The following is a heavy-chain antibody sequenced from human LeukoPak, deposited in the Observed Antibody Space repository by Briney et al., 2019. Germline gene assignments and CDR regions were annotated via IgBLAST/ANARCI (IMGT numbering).Heavy chain of an antibody. CDR3: ARDKNVVGATYYFDY. CDR2: IIPILGIA. J-gene: IGHJ4*02. D-gene: IGHD1-26*01. CDR1: GGTFSSYA. V-gene: IGHV1-69*04. Sequence: SVKVSCEASGGTFSSYAISWVRQAPGQGLEWMGRIIPILGIANYAQKFQGRVTITADKPTSTAYMELSSLRSEDTAVYYCARDKNVVGATYYFDYWGQGTLVTVSS.